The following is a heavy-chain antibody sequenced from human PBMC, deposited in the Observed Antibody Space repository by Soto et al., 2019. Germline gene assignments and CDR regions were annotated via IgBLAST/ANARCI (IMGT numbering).Heavy chain of an antibody. CDR1: GFTFSSYA. Sequence: EVQLLESGGGLVQPGGSLRLSCAASGFTFSSYAMSWVRQAPGKGLEWVSAISGSGGSTYYADSVKGRFTISRDNSKNTLYLQMNSLRAEDTAVYYCAKWYSSGRSTRSGFDYWGQGTLVTVSS. V-gene: IGHV3-23*01. CDR2: ISGSGGST. J-gene: IGHJ4*02. D-gene: IGHD6-19*01. CDR3: AKWYSSGRSTRSGFDY.